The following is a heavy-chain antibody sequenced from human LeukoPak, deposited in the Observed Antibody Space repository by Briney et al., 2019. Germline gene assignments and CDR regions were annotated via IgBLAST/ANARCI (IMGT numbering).Heavy chain of an antibody. J-gene: IGHJ4*02. V-gene: IGHV3-7*04. CDR3: ARGDDFSGDH. Sequence: GSLRLSCAVSGFTFSNFWMSWVRQAPGRGLEWVANIHPEGNEKYHVESVKGRSTISRDNTKNFLFLQMNGLRVEDTAVYYCARGDDFSGDHWGQGTLVTVSS. CDR1: GFTFSNFW. D-gene: IGHD1-1*01. CDR2: IHPEGNEK.